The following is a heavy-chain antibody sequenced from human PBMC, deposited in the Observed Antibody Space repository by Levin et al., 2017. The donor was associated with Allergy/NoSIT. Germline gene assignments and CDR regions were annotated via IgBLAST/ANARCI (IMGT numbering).Heavy chain of an antibody. CDR3: ARDARPKTYGSDPLLISY. CDR2: ISYDGSNK. CDR1: GFTFSSYA. J-gene: IGHJ4*02. V-gene: IGHV3-30-3*01. Sequence: SCAASGFTFSSYAMHWVRQAPGKGLEWVAVISYDGSNKYYADSVKGRFTISRDNSKNTLYLQMNSLRAEDTAVYYCARDARPKTYGSDPLLISYWGQGTLVTVSS. D-gene: IGHD3-10*01.